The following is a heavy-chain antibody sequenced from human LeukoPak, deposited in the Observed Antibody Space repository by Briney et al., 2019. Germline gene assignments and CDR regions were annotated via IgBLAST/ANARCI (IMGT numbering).Heavy chain of an antibody. J-gene: IGHJ4*02. CDR3: AKDREWELLYYFDY. Sequence: PGGSLRLSCAASGFTFSSYWMSWVRQAPGKGLEWVANIKQDGSEKYYVDSVKGRFTISRDNAKNSLYLQMNSLRAEDTAVYYCAKDREWELLYYFDYWGQGTLVTVSS. CDR2: IKQDGSEK. V-gene: IGHV3-7*01. D-gene: IGHD1-26*01. CDR1: GFTFSSYW.